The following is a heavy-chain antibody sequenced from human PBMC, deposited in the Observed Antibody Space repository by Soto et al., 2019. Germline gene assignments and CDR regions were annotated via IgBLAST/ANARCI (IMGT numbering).Heavy chain of an antibody. CDR2: VSIGGST. CDR3: AKRRGAGGHFDY. V-gene: IGHV3-23*01. J-gene: IGHJ4*02. D-gene: IGHD2-15*01. CDR1: GFTFSSYA. Sequence: ESGGGLVQPEGSLGLSCAASGFTFSSYAMGWVRQGPGKGLEWVAVVSIGGSTHYADSVRGRFTISRDNSKNTLSLQMNSLTAEDTAVYFCAKRRGAGGHFDYWGQGALVTVSS.